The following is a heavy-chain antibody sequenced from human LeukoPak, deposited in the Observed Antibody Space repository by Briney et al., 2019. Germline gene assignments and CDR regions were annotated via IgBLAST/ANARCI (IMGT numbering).Heavy chain of an antibody. CDR2: INPNSGGT. CDR3: ARDSRAVAYYGMDV. J-gene: IGHJ6*02. D-gene: IGHD6-19*01. Sequence: ASVRVSCKASGYTFTGYYMHWVRQAPGQGLEWMGWINPNSGGTNYAQKFQGRVTMTRDTSISTAYMELSRLRSDDTAVYYCARDSRAVAYYGMDVWGQGTTVTVSS. V-gene: IGHV1-2*02. CDR1: GYTFTGYY.